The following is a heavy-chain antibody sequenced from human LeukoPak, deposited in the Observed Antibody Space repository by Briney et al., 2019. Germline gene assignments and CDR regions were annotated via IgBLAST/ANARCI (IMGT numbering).Heavy chain of an antibody. CDR1: GYSISSGYY. Sequence: SETLSLTCTVSGYSISSGYYWGWIRQPPGKGLEWIGSIYHSGSTYYNPSLKSRVTISLDKSKKQFSLTLCSVTAADTAVYYCARVGSYSHLYYYYYMDVWGKGTTVTVSS. CDR2: IYHSGST. D-gene: IGHD2-21*01. CDR3: ARVGSYSHLYYYYYMDV. J-gene: IGHJ6*03. V-gene: IGHV4-38-2*02.